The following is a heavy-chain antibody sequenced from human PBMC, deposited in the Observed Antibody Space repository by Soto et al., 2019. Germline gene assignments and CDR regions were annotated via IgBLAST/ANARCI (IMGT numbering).Heavy chain of an antibody. CDR3: AGREIQGPIDY. CDR1: GYSISSSNW. CDR2: IYYSGTT. V-gene: IGHV4-28*01. Sequence: QVQLQESGPGLVKPSDTLSLTCAVSGYSISSSNWWGWIRQPPGKGLEWIGYIYYSGTTYYNPSLKSRVTMSLDTAKNQFSLKLTSVTAVDTAVYYCAGREIQGPIDYWGQGTLVTVSS. J-gene: IGHJ4*02. D-gene: IGHD1-26*01.